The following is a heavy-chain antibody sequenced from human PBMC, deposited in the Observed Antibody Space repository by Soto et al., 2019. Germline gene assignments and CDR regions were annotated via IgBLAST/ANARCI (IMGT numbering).Heavy chain of an antibody. CDR2: IYHRGST. V-gene: IGHV4-39*07. D-gene: IGHD3-3*01. CDR3: AASISIFGVVPF. J-gene: IGHJ4*02. Sequence: TSETLSLTCTVSGDSISSSRYYWGWVRQPPGKGLEWIGSIYHRGSTYYSPSLKSRVTISVDTSKNQFSLKLRSVTAADTAVYYCAASISIFGVVPFWGQGTLVTVSS. CDR1: GDSISSSRYY.